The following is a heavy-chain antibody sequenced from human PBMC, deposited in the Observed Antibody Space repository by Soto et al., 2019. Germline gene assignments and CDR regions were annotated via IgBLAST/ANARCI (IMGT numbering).Heavy chain of an antibody. CDR3: AKDDRVRIAAAGTQSFDY. D-gene: IGHD6-13*01. J-gene: IGHJ4*02. CDR2: ISGSGGST. Sequence: EVQLLESGGGLVQPGGSLRLSCAASGFTFSSYAMSWVRQAPGKGLAWVSAISGSGGSTYYADSVKGRFTISRDNSKKTLYLQMNSLRAEDTAVYYCAKDDRVRIAAAGTQSFDYWGQGTLVTVSS. V-gene: IGHV3-23*01. CDR1: GFTFSSYA.